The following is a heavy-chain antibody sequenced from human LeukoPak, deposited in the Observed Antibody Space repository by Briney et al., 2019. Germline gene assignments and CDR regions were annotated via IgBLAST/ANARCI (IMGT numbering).Heavy chain of an antibody. V-gene: IGHV5-51*01. Sequence: GESLKISCVGSGYSFFNYWIGWVRQMPGKGLEWVGIIYPGDSDTRYSPSFQGQLTISVDESITTAFLQWGSLKASDTAIYYCARSRDVAGTYRSFDYWGQGILVTVSS. D-gene: IGHD6-19*01. CDR1: GYSFFNYW. J-gene: IGHJ4*02. CDR2: IYPGDSDT. CDR3: ARSRDVAGTYRSFDY.